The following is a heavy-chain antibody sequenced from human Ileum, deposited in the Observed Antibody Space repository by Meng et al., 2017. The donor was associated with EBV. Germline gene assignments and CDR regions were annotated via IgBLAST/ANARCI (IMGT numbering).Heavy chain of an antibody. CDR3: TRQGQNL. CDR1: GLTFSKQI. Sequence: QGKLVESGWVVVQPGRSLRLSCVVFGLTFSKQILHRTRQAPGEGLDWVAVISSENYTYYSDSVKGRFTITRDNSANTVYLQMDNLGPQDTALYFCTRQGQNLWGQGTLVTVSS. V-gene: IGHV3-30*03. CDR2: ISSENYT. D-gene: IGHD2/OR15-2a*01. J-gene: IGHJ4*02.